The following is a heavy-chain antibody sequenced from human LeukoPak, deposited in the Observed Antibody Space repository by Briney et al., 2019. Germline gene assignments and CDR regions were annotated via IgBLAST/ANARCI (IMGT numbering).Heavy chain of an antibody. J-gene: IGHJ4*02. D-gene: IGHD3-10*01. CDR3: AREPQYGSGSYYNTDY. CDR1: GFTFSSYS. V-gene: IGHV3-21*04. Sequence: GGSLRLSCAASGFTFSSYSMNWVRQAPGKGLEWVSSISSSSSYIYYADSVKGRFTFSRDNAKNSLYLQMNSLRAEDTAVYYCAREPQYGSGSYYNTDYWGQGTLVTVSS. CDR2: ISSSSSYI.